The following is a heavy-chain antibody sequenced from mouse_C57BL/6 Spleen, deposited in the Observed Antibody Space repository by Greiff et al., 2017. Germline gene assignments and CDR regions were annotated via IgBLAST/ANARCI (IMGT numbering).Heavy chain of an antibody. Sequence: EVQLEESGEGLVKPGGSLKFSCAASGFTFSSYAMSWVRQTPEKRLEWVAYIRSGGDYSYYADTVKGRFTISRDNARNTLYLQMSSLKSEDTAMYYCTRDGRKGYAMDYWGKGTSVTVSS. J-gene: IGHJ4*01. CDR1: GFTFSSYA. CDR3: TRDGRKGYAMDY. CDR2: IRSGGDYS. D-gene: IGHD2-3*01. V-gene: IGHV5-9-1*02.